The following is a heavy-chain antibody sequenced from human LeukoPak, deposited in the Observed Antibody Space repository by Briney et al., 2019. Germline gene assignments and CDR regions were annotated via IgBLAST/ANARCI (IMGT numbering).Heavy chain of an antibody. Sequence: GGSLRLSCAASGFTFSSYAMHWVRQAPGKGLEWVAVISYDGSNKYYADSVKGRFTISRDNSKNTLYLQMNGLRAEDTAVYYCARDGVGAAAGDYYYYGMDVWGQGTTVTVSS. V-gene: IGHV3-30-3*01. CDR1: GFTFSSYA. D-gene: IGHD6-13*01. J-gene: IGHJ6*02. CDR3: ARDGVGAAAGDYYYYGMDV. CDR2: ISYDGSNK.